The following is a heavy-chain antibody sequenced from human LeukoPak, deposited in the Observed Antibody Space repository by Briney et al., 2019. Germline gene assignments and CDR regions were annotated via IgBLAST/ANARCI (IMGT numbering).Heavy chain of an antibody. J-gene: IGHJ3*02. CDR3: AKGVSSSWSNDAFDI. CDR1: GFTFSNYA. CDR2: VSYDGSNK. Sequence: PGGSLRLSCAASGFTFSNYAMHWVRQAPGKGLEWVAVVSYDGSNKYYADSVKGRFTISRDNSKNTLYLQMNSLRTEDTAVYYCAKGVSSSWSNDAFDIWGQGTMVTVSS. D-gene: IGHD6-13*01. V-gene: IGHV3-30-3*01.